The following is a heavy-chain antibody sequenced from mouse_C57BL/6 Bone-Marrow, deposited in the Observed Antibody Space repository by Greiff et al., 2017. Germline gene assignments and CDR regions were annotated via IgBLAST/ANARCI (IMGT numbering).Heavy chain of an antibody. Sequence: QVTLKVSGAEVVRPGASVKLSCKASGYTFTDHYINWVKQRPGQGLEWIARIYPGSGNTYYNEKFKGKATLTAEKSSNTAYMQLSSLTSEDSAVYFCARDDGYFFEYWGQGTTLTVSS. V-gene: IGHV1-76*01. CDR2: IYPGSGNT. CDR3: ARDDGYFFEY. D-gene: IGHD2-3*01. J-gene: IGHJ2*01. CDR1: GYTFTDHY.